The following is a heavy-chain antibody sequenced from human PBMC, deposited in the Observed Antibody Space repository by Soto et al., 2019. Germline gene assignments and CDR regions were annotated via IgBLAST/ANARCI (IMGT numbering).Heavy chain of an antibody. CDR1: GFTFSSNA. J-gene: IGHJ4*02. D-gene: IGHD3-10*01. CDR3: AKGQGWFGAFDY. V-gene: IGHV3-23*01. CDR2: ISGSGGST. Sequence: EVQLLESGGGLVQPGGSLKFSCPPLGFTFSSNAMSWVRQAQGKGLEWVSAISGSGGSTYYANSVKGRFTISRDNSKNTLYLQMNSLRAEDTAVYYCAKGQGWFGAFDYWGQGTLVTVSS.